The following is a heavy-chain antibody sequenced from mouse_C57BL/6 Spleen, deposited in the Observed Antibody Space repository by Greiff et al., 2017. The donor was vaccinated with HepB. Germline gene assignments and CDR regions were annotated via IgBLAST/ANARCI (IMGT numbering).Heavy chain of an antibody. CDR3: TGWGLGRGDY. CDR1: GYTFTDYE. V-gene: IGHV1-15*01. D-gene: IGHD4-1*01. J-gene: IGHJ2*01. CDR2: IDPETGGT. Sequence: QVQLKQSGAELVRPGASVTLSCKASGYTFTDYEMHWVKQTPVHGLEWIGAIDPETGGTAYNQKFKGKAILTADKTSSTAYMELRSLKSADSDCYCCTGWGLGRGDYWGQGTTLTVSS.